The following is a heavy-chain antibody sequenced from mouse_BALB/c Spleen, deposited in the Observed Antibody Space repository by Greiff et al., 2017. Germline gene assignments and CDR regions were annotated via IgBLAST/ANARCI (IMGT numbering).Heavy chain of an antibody. CDR1: GYSITSGYS. J-gene: IGHJ4*01. CDR3: ASVSIYYDYDGAMDY. Sequence: DVQLQESGPGLVKPSQSLSLTCTVTGYSITSGYSWHWIRQFPGNKLEWMGYIHYSGSTNYNPSLKSRISITRDTSKNQFFLQLNSVTTEDTATYYCASVSIYYDYDGAMDYWGQGTSVTVSS. D-gene: IGHD2-4*01. V-gene: IGHV3-1*02. CDR2: IHYSGST.